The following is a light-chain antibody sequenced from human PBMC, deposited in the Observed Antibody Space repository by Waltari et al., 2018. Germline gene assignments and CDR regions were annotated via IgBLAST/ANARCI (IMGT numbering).Light chain of an antibody. CDR3: QQLYSYPLT. CDR1: QGISSY. J-gene: IGKJ4*01. V-gene: IGKV1-9*01. CDR2: TTS. Sequence: DIQLTQSPSFLSASVGDRVTITCRASQGISSYLAWYHQKPGKAPNLLIYTTSTLQSGVPSRFSGSGSGTEFTLTISSLQAEDLATYYCQQLYSYPLTFGGGTKVEIK.